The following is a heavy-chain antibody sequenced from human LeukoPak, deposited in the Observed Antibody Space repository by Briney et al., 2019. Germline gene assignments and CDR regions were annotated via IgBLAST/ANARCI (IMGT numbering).Heavy chain of an antibody. CDR3: AKIPWYYYDSSGYYYFDY. J-gene: IGHJ4*02. CDR2: IRPDGSPK. V-gene: IGHV3-30*02. CDR1: GFTFSSYG. Sequence: GGSLRLSCAASGFTFSSYGMHWVRQAPGKGLEWVAFIRPDGSPKYYADSVKGRFTISRDNSKNTLYLQMNSLRPEDTAVYYCAKIPWYYYDSSGYYYFDYWGQGTLVTVSS. D-gene: IGHD3-22*01.